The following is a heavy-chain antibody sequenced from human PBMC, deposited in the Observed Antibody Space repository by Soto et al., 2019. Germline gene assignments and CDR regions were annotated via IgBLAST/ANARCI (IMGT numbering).Heavy chain of an antibody. Sequence: PSETLSLTCGVSGYSIISVYFWGWIRQPPGKGLEWIGSIYHTGTTYYSPSLQSRVTISVDTSKNQFSLKVTSVTAADTAVYYCARLTTVRYFDYWGQGTLVTVSS. J-gene: IGHJ4*02. D-gene: IGHD3-9*01. CDR2: IYHTGTT. CDR3: ARLTTVRYFDY. CDR1: GYSIISVYF. V-gene: IGHV4-38-2*01.